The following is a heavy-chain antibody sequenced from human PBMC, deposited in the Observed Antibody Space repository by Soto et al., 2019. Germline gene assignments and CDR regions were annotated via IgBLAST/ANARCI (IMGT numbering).Heavy chain of an antibody. D-gene: IGHD1-20*01. V-gene: IGHV3-23*01. CDR3: ATVHNTSRSFDY. CDR1: GFTFNIYA. CDR2: TGATGRTT. Sequence: GGSLRLSCAASGFTFNIYAMTWVRQAPGKGLEWVSTTGATGRTTYYADSVKGRFTVSRDNSKNTLDLQMNNLGAEDTAVYYCATVHNTSRSFDYWGQGTLVTVSS. J-gene: IGHJ4*02.